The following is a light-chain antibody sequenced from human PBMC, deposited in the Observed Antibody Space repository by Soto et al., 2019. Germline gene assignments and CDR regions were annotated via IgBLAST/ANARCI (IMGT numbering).Light chain of an antibody. J-gene: IGKJ4*01. CDR3: QQRSNFLT. V-gene: IGKV3-11*01. CDR1: QSVSSY. CDR2: DAS. Sequence: EIVLTQSPATLSLSPGDRATLSCRASQSVSSYLAWYQQKPGQAPRLLIYDASTRATGIPARFSGSGSGTDFTLTISSLEPEDFAVYYCQQRSNFLTFGGGTKVEIK.